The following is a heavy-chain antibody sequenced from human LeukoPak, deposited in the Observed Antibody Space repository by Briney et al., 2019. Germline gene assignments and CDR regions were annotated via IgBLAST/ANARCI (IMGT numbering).Heavy chain of an antibody. CDR3: ATSFGV. V-gene: IGHV1-69*13. D-gene: IGHD2-8*01. CDR2: IIPMFDAP. Sequence: ASVKVSCKASGGSFSSFVLSWVRQAPGQGLEWMGVIIPMFDAPKYAQKFQGRVTINADDSTSTAYMELNSLKSEDTAVYFCATSFGVWGRGSLVTVSS. J-gene: IGHJ4*02. CDR1: GGSFSSFV.